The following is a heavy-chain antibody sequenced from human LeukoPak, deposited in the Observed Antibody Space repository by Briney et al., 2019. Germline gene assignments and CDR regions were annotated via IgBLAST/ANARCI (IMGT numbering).Heavy chain of an antibody. J-gene: IGHJ4*02. CDR1: GFTFDDYG. V-gene: IGHV3-20*04. CDR3: AKATTVTTTGDY. D-gene: IGHD4-17*01. CDR2: INWNGGST. Sequence: PGGSLRLSCAASGFTFDDYGMSWVRQAPGKGLEWVSGINWNGGSTGYADSVKGRFTISRDNSKNTLYLQMNSLKAEDTAVYYCAKATTVTTTGDYWGQGTLVTVSS.